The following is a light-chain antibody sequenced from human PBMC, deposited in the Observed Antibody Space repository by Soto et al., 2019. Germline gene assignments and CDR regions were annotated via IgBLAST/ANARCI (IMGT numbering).Light chain of an antibody. CDR2: GVS. V-gene: IGKV3-15*01. CDR3: QQYNDWPSS. CDR1: QSLSRN. J-gene: IGKJ2*01. Sequence: IVMTQSPTTLSVSPGERATLSCRASQSLSRNLAWYQQRPGQAPRLLIYGVSIRATGVPARFSGSESGTEFTLTISSLQSEDFAVYYCQQYNDWPSSFGQGTKLETK.